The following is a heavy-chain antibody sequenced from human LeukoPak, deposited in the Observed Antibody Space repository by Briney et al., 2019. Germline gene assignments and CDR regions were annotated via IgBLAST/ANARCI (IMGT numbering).Heavy chain of an antibody. CDR3: AKGTQRGNSGWGYFIDY. Sequence: GRSLRLSCEASGFKFDEYVMHWVRRAPGKGLEWVSGINWNSGSIDYADSVKGRFTISRDNAKNFLYVQMNNLRAEDTALYYCAKGTQRGNSGWGYFIDYWGQGILVTVSS. J-gene: IGHJ4*02. V-gene: IGHV3-9*01. CDR2: INWNSGSI. CDR1: GFKFDEYV. D-gene: IGHD3-10*01.